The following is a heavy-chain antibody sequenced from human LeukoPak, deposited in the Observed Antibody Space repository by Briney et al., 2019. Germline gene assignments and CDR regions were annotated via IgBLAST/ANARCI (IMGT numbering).Heavy chain of an antibody. Sequence: SETLSLTCTVSGGSISSSSYYWGWIRQPPGKGLEWIGSIYYSGSTYYNPSLKSRVTISVDTSKNQFSLKLSSVTAADTAVYYCARSGYSNFDYWGQGTLVTVSS. V-gene: IGHV4-39*07. CDR2: IYYSGST. CDR3: ARSGYSNFDY. D-gene: IGHD3-3*01. CDR1: GGSISSSSYY. J-gene: IGHJ4*02.